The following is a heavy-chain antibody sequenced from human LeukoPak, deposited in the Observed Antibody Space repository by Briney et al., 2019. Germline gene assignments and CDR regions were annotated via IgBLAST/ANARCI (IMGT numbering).Heavy chain of an antibody. D-gene: IGHD6-6*01. CDR1: GYTFTSYD. CDR2: SSTYNENT. V-gene: IGHV1-18*01. J-gene: IGHJ4*02. Sequence: GASVQVSCKASGYTFTSYDISWVRQAPGQGLEWMGWSSTYNENTHYAQKLQGRLTMPTDTSTSTVYMELKSLRSDDTAVYYCARIHSRIIAARPGNPAFDYWGRGTLVTVSS. CDR3: ARIHSRIIAARPGNPAFDY.